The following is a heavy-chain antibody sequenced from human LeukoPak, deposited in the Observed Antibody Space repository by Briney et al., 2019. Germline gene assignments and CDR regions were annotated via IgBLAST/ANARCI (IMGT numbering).Heavy chain of an antibody. V-gene: IGHV4-38-2*01. Sequence: GTLRLSCAASGFTFSSYGMSWVRQPPGKGLEWIGSIYYSGSTYYNPSLKSRVTISVDTSKNQFSLKLSSVTAADTAVYYCARFTYYDSSGYLHGFDPWGQGTLVTVSS. CDR3: ARFTYYDSSGYLHGFDP. J-gene: IGHJ5*02. CDR2: IYYSGST. CDR1: GFTFSSYG. D-gene: IGHD3-22*01.